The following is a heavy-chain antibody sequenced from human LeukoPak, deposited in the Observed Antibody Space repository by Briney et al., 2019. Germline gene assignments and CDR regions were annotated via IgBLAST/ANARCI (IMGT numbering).Heavy chain of an antibody. D-gene: IGHD2-15*01. CDR1: GYTFTGYY. CDR3: ASRPDQHLLYYFDY. Sequence: EASVKVSCKASGYTFTGYYMHWVRQAPGQGLEWMGWINPNSGGTKYAQKFQGRVTMTSEASISTAYMELSSLRSDDTAVYYCASRPDQHLLYYFDYWGQGALVTVSS. J-gene: IGHJ4*02. CDR2: INPNSGGT. V-gene: IGHV1-2*02.